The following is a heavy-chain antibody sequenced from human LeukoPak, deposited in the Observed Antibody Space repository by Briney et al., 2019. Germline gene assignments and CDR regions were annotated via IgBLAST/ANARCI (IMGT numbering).Heavy chain of an antibody. CDR3: ARGGYYYGSGSYLYTNWFDP. V-gene: IGHV4-34*01. J-gene: IGHJ5*02. D-gene: IGHD3-10*01. CDR2: INHSGST. CDR1: GGSFNGYY. Sequence: SETLSLTCAVYGGSFNGYYWSWIRQPPGKGLEWIGEINHSGSTNYNPSLKGRVTISVDTSKNQFSLKLSSVTAADTAVYYCARGGYYYGSGSYLYTNWFDPWGQGTLVTVSS.